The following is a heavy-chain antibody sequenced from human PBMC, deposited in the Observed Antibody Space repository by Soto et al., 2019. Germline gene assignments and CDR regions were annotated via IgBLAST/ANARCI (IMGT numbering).Heavy chain of an antibody. CDR3: ARDLTADPYYYGMDV. CDR2: IYYSGST. J-gene: IGHJ6*02. D-gene: IGHD2-21*02. Sequence: QVQLQESAPGLVKPSQTLSLTCTVSGGSISSGGYYWSWIRQHPGKGLEWIGYIYYSGSTYYNPSVESRVTISADTSKNQFTLKLRSVTAAATAVYDCARDLTADPYYYGMDVWGQGTTVTVSS. CDR1: GGSISSGGYY. V-gene: IGHV4-31*03.